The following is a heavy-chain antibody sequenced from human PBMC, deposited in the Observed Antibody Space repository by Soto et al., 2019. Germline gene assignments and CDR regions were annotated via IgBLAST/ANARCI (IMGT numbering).Heavy chain of an antibody. CDR1: GYTFTSDG. J-gene: IGHJ6*02. V-gene: IGHV1-18*01. CDR2: ISAYNGNT. CDR3: ARVGWNYGNHYYYGMDV. D-gene: IGHD1-7*01. Sequence: VSVKVSCKASGYTFTSDGISWVRQAPGQGLEWMGWISAYNGNTNYAQKLQGRVTMTTDTSTSTAYMELRSLRSDDTAVYYCARVGWNYGNHYYYGMDVWGQGTTVTVSS.